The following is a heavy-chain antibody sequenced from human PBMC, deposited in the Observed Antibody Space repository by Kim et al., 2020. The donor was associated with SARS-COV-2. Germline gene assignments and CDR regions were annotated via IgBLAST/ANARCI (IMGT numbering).Heavy chain of an antibody. J-gene: IGHJ4*02. CDR3: AREYYYDSSGYAGEDY. V-gene: IGHV4-39*07. D-gene: IGHD3-22*01. Sequence: LKSRVTISVDTSKNQFSLKLSSVTAADTAVYYCAREYYYDSSGYAGEDYWGQGTLVTVSS.